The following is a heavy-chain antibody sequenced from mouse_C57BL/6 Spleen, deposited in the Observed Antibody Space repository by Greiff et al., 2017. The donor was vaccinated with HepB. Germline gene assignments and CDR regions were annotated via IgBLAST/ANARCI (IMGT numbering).Heavy chain of an antibody. D-gene: IGHD1-1*01. J-gene: IGHJ2*01. Sequence: QVQLKQSGAELAKPGASVKLSCKASGYTFTSYWMHWVKQRPGQGLEWIGYINPSSGYTKYNHKFKDKATLTADKSSSTAYMQLSSLTYEDSAVYYCARLYYYGSSYQDYWGQGTTLTVSS. V-gene: IGHV1-7*01. CDR3: ARLYYYGSSYQDY. CDR1: GYTFTSYW. CDR2: INPSSGYT.